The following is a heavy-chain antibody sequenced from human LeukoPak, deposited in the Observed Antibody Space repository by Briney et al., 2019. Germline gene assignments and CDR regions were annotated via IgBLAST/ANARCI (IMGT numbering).Heavy chain of an antibody. D-gene: IGHD3-22*01. V-gene: IGHV3-21*01. CDR3: ARDGYYYDSSGYSEPPDAFDI. J-gene: IGHJ3*02. CDR2: ISSSSSYI. CDR1: GFTFSSYS. Sequence: GGSLRLSCAASGFTFSSYSMNWVRQAPGKGLEGVSSISSSSSYIYYADSVKGRFTISRDNAKNSLYLQMNSLRAEDTAVYYCARDGYYYDSSGYSEPPDAFDIWGQGTMVTVSS.